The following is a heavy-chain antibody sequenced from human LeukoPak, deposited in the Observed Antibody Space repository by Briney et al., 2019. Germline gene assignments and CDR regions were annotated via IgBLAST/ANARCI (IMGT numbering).Heavy chain of an antibody. CDR2: IYTSGST. CDR1: GGSISSGSYY. Sequence: PSETLSLTCTVSGGSISSGSYYWSWIRQPAGKGLEWIGRIYTSGSTNYNPSLKSRVTISVDTSKNQFSLKLSSVTAADTAVYYCARRRPSYGYGGYYYMDVWGKGTTVTVSS. V-gene: IGHV4-61*02. D-gene: IGHD5-18*01. J-gene: IGHJ6*03. CDR3: ARRRPSYGYGGYYYMDV.